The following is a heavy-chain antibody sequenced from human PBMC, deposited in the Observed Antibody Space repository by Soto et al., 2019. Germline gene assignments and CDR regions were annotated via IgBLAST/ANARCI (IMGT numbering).Heavy chain of an antibody. Sequence: GGSLRLSCAASGFTFSSYAMSWVRQAPGKGLEWVSAISGSGGSTYYADSVKGRFTVSRDNSKNTLYLQMNSLRAEDTAVYYCARSYYYDSSGYSAYFDYWGQGTLVTVSS. CDR2: ISGSGGST. CDR3: ARSYYYDSSGYSAYFDY. CDR1: GFTFSSYA. D-gene: IGHD3-22*01. V-gene: IGHV3-23*01. J-gene: IGHJ4*02.